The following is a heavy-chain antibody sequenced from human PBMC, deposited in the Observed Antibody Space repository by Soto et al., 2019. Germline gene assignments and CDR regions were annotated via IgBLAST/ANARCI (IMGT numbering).Heavy chain of an antibody. CDR3: ARDYSSSWQRWFNP. D-gene: IGHD6-13*01. V-gene: IGHV1-18*01. Sequence: GASVKVSCKASGYTFTTYGISWVRQAPGQGLEWMGWISAYNGKTNYAKKVQGRVTMTTDTSTSTAYMELRSLRSDDTAVYYCARDYSSSWQRWFNPRGQGTIVTVSS. CDR2: ISAYNGKT. J-gene: IGHJ5*02. CDR1: GYTFTTYG.